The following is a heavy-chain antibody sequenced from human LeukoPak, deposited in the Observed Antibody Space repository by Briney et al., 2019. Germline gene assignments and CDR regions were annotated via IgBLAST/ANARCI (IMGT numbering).Heavy chain of an antibody. CDR1: GFTFGDYS. Sequence: GGSLRLSCTASGFTFGDYSMSWVRQAPGKGLEYIGFIRTKDFGGTTEYAASVKGRFTISRDDSKSIAYLQIHSLKYEDTAVYYCSRDGLDYYGSGSYRGFDYWGQGTLVTVSS. D-gene: IGHD3-10*01. J-gene: IGHJ4*02. CDR2: IRTKDFGGTT. V-gene: IGHV3-49*04. CDR3: SRDGLDYYGSGSYRGFDY.